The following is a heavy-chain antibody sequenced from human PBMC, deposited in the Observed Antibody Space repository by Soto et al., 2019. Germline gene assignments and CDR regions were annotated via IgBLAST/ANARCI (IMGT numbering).Heavy chain of an antibody. D-gene: IGHD3-3*01. CDR1: GGSVSRGGYF. CDR2: IYYSGST. V-gene: IGHV4-31*03. J-gene: IGHJ4*02. Sequence: SETLSLTCTVSGGSVSRGGYFWNWIRQHPEKGLEWIGYIYYSGSTSYNPSLKNRVSISVDPSNNRFSLRLGSATAADTAVYYCARAYPPDYRSGSRGSFDYWGQGTLVTVSS. CDR3: ARAYPPDYRSGSRGSFDY.